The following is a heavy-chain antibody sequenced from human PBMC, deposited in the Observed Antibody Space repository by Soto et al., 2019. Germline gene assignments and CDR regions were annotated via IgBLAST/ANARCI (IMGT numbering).Heavy chain of an antibody. CDR3: ARKYSSSSAQDY. D-gene: IGHD6-6*01. J-gene: IGHJ4*02. CDR1: GYTFTGYY. Sequence: ASVKVSCQASGYTFTGYYMHWVRQAPGQGLEWVGWINPNSGGTNYAKKFQGRVTMTRDTSISTAYMELSSLKSDDTAVYYSARKYSSSSAQDYWGQGTLVTVSS. CDR2: INPNSGGT. V-gene: IGHV1-2*02.